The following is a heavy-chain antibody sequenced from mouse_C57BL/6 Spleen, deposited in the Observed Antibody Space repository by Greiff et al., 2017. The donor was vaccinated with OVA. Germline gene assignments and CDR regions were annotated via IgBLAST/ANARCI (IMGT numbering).Heavy chain of an antibody. Sequence: QVQLQQSGAELVQPGASVKISCTASGFAFSSYWMNWVKQRPGKGLEWIGQIYTGDGDNNYNGKFKGKATLTADKSSSTAYMQLSSLTSADSAVYFCGYAMDYWGQGTSVTVSS. V-gene: IGHV1-80*01. CDR2: IYTGDGDN. CDR3: GYAMDY. J-gene: IGHJ4*01. CDR1: GFAFSSYW.